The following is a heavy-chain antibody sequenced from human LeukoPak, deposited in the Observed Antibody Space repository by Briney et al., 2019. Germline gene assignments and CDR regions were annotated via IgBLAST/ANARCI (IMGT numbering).Heavy chain of an antibody. CDR1: GGSISSSSYY. D-gene: IGHD3-10*01. Sequence: SETLSLTCTVSGGSISSSSYYWGWIRQPPGKGLEWIGSIYYSGSTYYNPSLKSRVTISVDTSKNQFSLKLSSVTAADTAVYYCARVLTVWGVIDYWGQGTLVTVSS. V-gene: IGHV4-39*07. J-gene: IGHJ4*02. CDR2: IYYSGST. CDR3: ARVLTVWGVIDY.